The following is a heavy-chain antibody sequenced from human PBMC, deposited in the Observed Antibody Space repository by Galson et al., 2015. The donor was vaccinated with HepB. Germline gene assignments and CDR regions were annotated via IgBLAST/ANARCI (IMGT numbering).Heavy chain of an antibody. D-gene: IGHD6-6*01. CDR1: GFTFSSYS. CDR3: ARGELVIAARFGDFDY. V-gene: IGHV3-48*02. Sequence: SLRLSCAASGFTFSSYSMNWVRQAPGKGLEWVSYISSSSTIYYADSVKGRFTTSRDNAKNSLYLQMNSLRDEDTAVYYCARGELVIAARFGDFDYWGQGTLVTVSS. CDR2: ISSSSTI. J-gene: IGHJ4*02.